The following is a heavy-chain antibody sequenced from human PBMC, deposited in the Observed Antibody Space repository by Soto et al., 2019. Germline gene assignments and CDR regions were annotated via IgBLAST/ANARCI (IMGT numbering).Heavy chain of an antibody. J-gene: IGHJ4*02. Sequence: GGSLRLSCAASGVTFKTSEVHWVRQAPGEGLEWLSFIRASDNSRYYADSVEGRFTIYGDNAKNSVSLQMNSLTVEDTAIYYCASSGWGASGTPYLDFWGQGTLVTVSS. V-gene: IGHV3-48*03. D-gene: IGHD1-1*01. CDR1: GVTFKTSE. CDR3: ASSGWGASGTPYLDF. CDR2: IRASDNSR.